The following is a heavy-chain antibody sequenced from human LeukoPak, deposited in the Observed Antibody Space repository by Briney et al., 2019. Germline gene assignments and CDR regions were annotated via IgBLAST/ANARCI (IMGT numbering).Heavy chain of an antibody. V-gene: IGHV3-30*02. CDR3: AKVIRSMVLGAIASFDY. J-gene: IGHJ4*02. CDR2: IRYDGSNK. D-gene: IGHD3-10*01. CDR1: GFTFSSYG. Sequence: QPGGSLRLSCAASGFTFSSYGIHWVRQAPGKGLEWVAFIRYDGSNKYYADSVKGRFTISRDNSKNTLYLQMNSLRTEDTAVYYCAKVIRSMVLGAIASFDYWGQGTLVTVSS.